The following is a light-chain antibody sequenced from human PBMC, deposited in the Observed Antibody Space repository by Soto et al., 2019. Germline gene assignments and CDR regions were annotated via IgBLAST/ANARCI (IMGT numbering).Light chain of an antibody. V-gene: IGKV3-20*01. CDR2: GAS. Sequence: EIVLTQSPGTLSLSPGERATLSCRASQSVSSSYLAWYQQKPGQAPRLLIYGASSRATGIPDRFSGSGSGTDFTLTISRLEPEDFAVYYCQQYGSLPGTFGQGTKLEIE. CDR1: QSVSSSY. J-gene: IGKJ2*01. CDR3: QQYGSLPGT.